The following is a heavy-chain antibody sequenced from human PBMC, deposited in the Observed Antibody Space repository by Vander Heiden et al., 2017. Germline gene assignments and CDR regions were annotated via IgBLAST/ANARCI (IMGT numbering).Heavy chain of an antibody. CDR1: GGPIRSTRYY. J-gene: IGHJ4*02. CDR2: IFYRGDT. Sequence: LHLQGSGPGLVKPSDTLSLTCSVSGGPIRSTRYYWGWIRQAPVKGLEWIGSIFYRGDTSYNPSLKSRVTMSVDTSKNQFSLKLSSVTAADTAVYYCVRDPLMTDYWGQGTLVTVSS. CDR3: VRDPLMTDY. V-gene: IGHV4-39*02.